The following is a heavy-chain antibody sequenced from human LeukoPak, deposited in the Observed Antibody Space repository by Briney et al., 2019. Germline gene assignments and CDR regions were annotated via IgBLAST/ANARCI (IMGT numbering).Heavy chain of an antibody. CDR1: GYRFTTFY. V-gene: IGHV5-51*01. CDR3: ARGLSDVFDI. J-gene: IGHJ3*02. Sequence: GESLKISCKASGYRFTTFYIACVRQMPGKGLEWMGFIYPGDSDIRYGPSFQGQVTISADESTNTAYLQWSTLRASNTAKFYCARGLSDVFDIWGQGTMVIVSS. CDR2: IYPGDSDI.